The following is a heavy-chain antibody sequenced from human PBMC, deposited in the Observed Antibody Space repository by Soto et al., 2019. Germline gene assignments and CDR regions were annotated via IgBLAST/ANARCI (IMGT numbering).Heavy chain of an antibody. CDR1: GGSISSGGYY. CDR3: AREPRSSSSDY. V-gene: IGHV4-31*03. CDR2: IYYSGST. Sequence: PSETLSLTCTVSGGSISSGGYYWSWIRQHPGKGLEWIGYIYYSGSTYYNPSLKSRVTISVDTSKNQFSLKLSSVTAADTAVYYCAREPRSSSSDYWGQGPLVTLSS. J-gene: IGHJ4*02. D-gene: IGHD2-15*01.